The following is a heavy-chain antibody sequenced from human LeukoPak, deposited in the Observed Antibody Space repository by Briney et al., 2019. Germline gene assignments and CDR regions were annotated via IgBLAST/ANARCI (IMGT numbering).Heavy chain of an antibody. CDR3: AKDSYVSGRPLHTFDV. J-gene: IGHJ3*01. CDR1: GFTFAIHA. V-gene: IGHV3-23*01. Sequence: GGSLRLSCAASGFTFAIHAMTWVRQAPGKGLEWVSGISGDGASTHYAESVKGQFTISRDNSQNTLFLQMNSVRVEDTAIYYCAKDSYVSGRPLHTFDVWGQGTMVTVSS. D-gene: IGHD3-10*01. CDR2: ISGDGAST.